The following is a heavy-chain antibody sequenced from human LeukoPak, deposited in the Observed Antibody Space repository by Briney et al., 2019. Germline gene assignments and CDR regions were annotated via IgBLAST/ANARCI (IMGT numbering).Heavy chain of an antibody. CDR3: ARTGYSSNSLDY. Sequence: GGSLRLSCAASGFIFSSYNMNWVRQAPGKGLEWVANINQDGSVKQYVDSLKGRFTISRDNAKNSMYLQMNSLRAEDTAVYYCARTGYSSNSLDYWGQGTLVTVPS. D-gene: IGHD6-19*01. J-gene: IGHJ4*02. CDR2: INQDGSVK. CDR1: GFIFSSYN. V-gene: IGHV3-7*03.